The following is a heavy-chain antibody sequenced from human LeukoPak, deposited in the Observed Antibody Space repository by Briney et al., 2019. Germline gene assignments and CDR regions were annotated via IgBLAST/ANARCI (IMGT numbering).Heavy chain of an antibody. CDR1: GYTFTGYY. CDR3: ARSDYGDYPNWFDS. CDR2: INPNSGGT. D-gene: IGHD4-17*01. Sequence: ASVKVSCKASGYTFTGYYMHWVRQAPGQGLEWMGWINPNSGGTNYAQKFQGWVTMTRDTSISTAYMELSRLRSDDTAVYYCARSDYGDYPNWFDSWGQGTLVTVSS. J-gene: IGHJ5*01. V-gene: IGHV1-2*04.